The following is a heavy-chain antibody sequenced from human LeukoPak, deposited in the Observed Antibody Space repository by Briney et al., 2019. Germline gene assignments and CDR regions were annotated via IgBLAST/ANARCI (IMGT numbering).Heavy chain of an antibody. CDR1: GGSFSGYY. J-gene: IGHJ5*02. CDR3: ARGPYDYVWGSYRYTVNWFDP. D-gene: IGHD3-16*02. CDR2: INHSGST. Sequence: PSETLSLTCAVYGGSFSGYYWSWIRQPPGKGLEWIGEINHSGSTNYNPSLKSRVTISVDTSKNQFSLKLSSVTAADTAVYYRARGPYDYVWGSYRYTVNWFDPWGQGTLVTVSS. V-gene: IGHV4-34*01.